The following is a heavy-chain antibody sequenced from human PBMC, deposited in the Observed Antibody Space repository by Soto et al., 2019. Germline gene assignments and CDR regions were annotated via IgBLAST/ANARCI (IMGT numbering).Heavy chain of an antibody. J-gene: IGHJ6*02. CDR2: INPNSGGT. CDR1: GYTFTGYY. V-gene: IGHV1-2*04. Sequence: ASVKGSCKASGYTFTGYYVRWVRQAPGQGLEWMGWINPNSGGTNYAQKFQGWVTMTRDTSISTAYMELSRLRSDDTAVYYCARGLDYYYYGMDVWGQGTTVTV. CDR3: ARGLDYYYYGMDV.